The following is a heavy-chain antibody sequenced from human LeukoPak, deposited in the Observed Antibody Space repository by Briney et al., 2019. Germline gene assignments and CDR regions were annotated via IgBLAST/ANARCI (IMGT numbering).Heavy chain of an antibody. V-gene: IGHV3-30*04. D-gene: IGHD1-26*01. CDR1: GFTFSRYA. Sequence: GGSLRLSCVASGFTFSRYAMHWVRQAPGKGLEWVSDIFSDRSDKFYADSVRGRFTISRDDSKNTLYLQISSLRVEDTALYYCARDNADRNMGNAFDYWGQGALVTVSS. CDR2: IFSDRSDK. CDR3: ARDNADRNMGNAFDY. J-gene: IGHJ4*02.